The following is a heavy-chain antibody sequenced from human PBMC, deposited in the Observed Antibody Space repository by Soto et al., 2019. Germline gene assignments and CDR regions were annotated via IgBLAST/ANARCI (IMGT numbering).Heavy chain of an antibody. V-gene: IGHV3-64*02. CDR1: GFTFSSYA. Sequence: GGSLRLSCAASGFTFSSYAMHWVRQAPGKGLEYVSAISSNGGSTYYADSVKGRFTISRDNSKNTLYLQMGSLRAEDMAVYYCARANYGSYDYWGRGTLVTVSS. J-gene: IGHJ4*02. D-gene: IGHD6-6*01. CDR2: ISSNGGST. CDR3: ARANYGSYDY.